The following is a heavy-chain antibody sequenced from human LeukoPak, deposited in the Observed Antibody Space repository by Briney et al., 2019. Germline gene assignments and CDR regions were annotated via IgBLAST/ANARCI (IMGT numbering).Heavy chain of an antibody. Sequence: GGSLRLSCAASGFTFSDYYMSWIRQAPGKGLEWVSYISSSSYTNYADSVKGRFTISRDNAKNSLYLQMNSLRAEDTAVYYCVRVGATSGWYFDLWGRGTLVTVSS. V-gene: IGHV3-11*06. CDR1: GFTFSDYY. D-gene: IGHD1-26*01. CDR3: VRVGATSGWYFDL. J-gene: IGHJ2*01. CDR2: ISSSSYT.